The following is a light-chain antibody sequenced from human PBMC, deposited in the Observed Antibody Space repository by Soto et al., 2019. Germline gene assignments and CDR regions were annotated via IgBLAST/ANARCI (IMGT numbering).Light chain of an antibody. CDR3: QQSFSTPPYT. V-gene: IGKV1-39*01. Sequence: DIQMTQSPSSLSASVGDRVTITCRASQSIRSDLNWYQHKPGKAPKLLIYATSTLQSGVPSRFSGSGSGTDFTLTISSLQPEDFATYYCQQSFSTPPYTFGQGTTLEIK. J-gene: IGKJ2*01. CDR2: ATS. CDR1: QSIRSD.